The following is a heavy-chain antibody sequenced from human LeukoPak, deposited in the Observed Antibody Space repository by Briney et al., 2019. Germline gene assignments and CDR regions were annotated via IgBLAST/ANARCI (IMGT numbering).Heavy chain of an antibody. D-gene: IGHD6-19*01. CDR3: ARDGEAVAILD. V-gene: IGHV3-30-3*01. Sequence: GGSLRLSCAASGFTFSSYAMHWVRQAPGKRLEWVAVISYDGSNKYYADSVKGRFTISRDNSKNTLYLQMNSLRAEDTAVYYCARDGEAVAILDWDQGTLVTVSS. CDR2: ISYDGSNK. CDR1: GFTFSSYA. J-gene: IGHJ4*02.